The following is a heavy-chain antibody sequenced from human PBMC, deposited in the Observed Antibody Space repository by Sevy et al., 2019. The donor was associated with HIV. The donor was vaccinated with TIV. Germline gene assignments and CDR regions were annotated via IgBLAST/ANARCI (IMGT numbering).Heavy chain of an antibody. CDR1: GFTFGSYS. J-gene: IGHJ6*02. D-gene: IGHD3-16*01. CDR2: ISSRTDYI. CDR3: GRDGGSKDRGMDV. V-gene: IGHV3-21*01. Sequence: GGSLRLSCAASGFTFGSYSMNWVRQAPGKGLEWVSSISSRTDYIYYADSMRGRFTISRDDAKKSLHLKMNSLRAEDTAVYYCGRDGGSKDRGMDVWGQGTTVTVSS.